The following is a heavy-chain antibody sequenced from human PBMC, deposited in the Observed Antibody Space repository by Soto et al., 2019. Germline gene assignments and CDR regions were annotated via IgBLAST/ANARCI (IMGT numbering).Heavy chain of an antibody. Sequence: QVQLVESGGGVVQPGRSLRLSCAASGFTFSSYAMHWVRQAPGKGLEWAAVISYDGSNKYYEDSVKGRFTISRDNSKNTLYLQMNSLRAEDTAVYYCARDLGPYYYDSSGYYRFYFQHWGQGTLVTVSS. D-gene: IGHD3-22*01. CDR3: ARDLGPYYYDSSGYYRFYFQH. CDR1: GFTFSSYA. CDR2: ISYDGSNK. V-gene: IGHV3-30-3*01. J-gene: IGHJ1*01.